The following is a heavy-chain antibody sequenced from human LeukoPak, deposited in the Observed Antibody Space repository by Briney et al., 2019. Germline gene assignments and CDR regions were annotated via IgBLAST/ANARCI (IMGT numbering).Heavy chain of an antibody. J-gene: IGHJ4*02. D-gene: IGHD2-15*01. V-gene: IGHV4-39*01. CDR2: IYYSGST. CDR1: GGSISSSSYY. CDR3: ARRTLYSQTFDY. Sequence: KASETLSLTCAVSGGSISSSSYYWGWIRQPPGKGLEWIGSIYYSGSTYYNPSLKSRVTISVDTSKNQFSLKLSSVTAADTAVYYCARRTLYSQTFDYWGQGTLVTVSS.